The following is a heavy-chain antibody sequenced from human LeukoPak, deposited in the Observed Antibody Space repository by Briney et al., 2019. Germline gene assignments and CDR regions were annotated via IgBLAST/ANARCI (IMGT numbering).Heavy chain of an antibody. Sequence: GGSLRLSCAASGFTVSSNYMSWVRQAPGEGLEWVSLIYSGGDTYYADSVKGRFTISRDNSKNTLYLQMDSLRAEDTALYYCATRYCSSVSCYRGAFDIWGKGTMVTVSS. CDR2: IYSGGDT. CDR1: GFTVSSNY. V-gene: IGHV3-66*02. J-gene: IGHJ3*02. D-gene: IGHD2-2*01. CDR3: ATRYCSSVSCYRGAFDI.